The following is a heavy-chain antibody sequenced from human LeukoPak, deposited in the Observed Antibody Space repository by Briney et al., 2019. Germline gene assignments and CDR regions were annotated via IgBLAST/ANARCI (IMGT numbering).Heavy chain of an antibody. V-gene: IGHV3-53*01. CDR3: ETWTILAGYYHDGFDF. Sequence: GGSLRLSCAASGFTVSSNYMSWVRQAPGKGLEWVSVIYSDGSTYYADSVKGRFTTSRDNSKNTLYLQMNSLRAEDTAVYYCETWTILAGYYHDGFDFWGQGTMVTVSS. CDR2: IYSDGST. J-gene: IGHJ3*01. CDR1: GFTVSSNY. D-gene: IGHD3-9*01.